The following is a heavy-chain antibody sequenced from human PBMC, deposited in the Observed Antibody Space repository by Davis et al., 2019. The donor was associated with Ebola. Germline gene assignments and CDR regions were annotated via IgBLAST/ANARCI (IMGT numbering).Heavy chain of an antibody. V-gene: IGHV4-38-2*02. D-gene: IGHD3-10*01. CDR1: GYSISSGYY. CDR3: AGSELLWFGELLWTPFYYGMDV. Sequence: SETLSLICTVSGYSISSGYYWGWIRQPPGKGLEWIGSIYYSGSTYYNPSLKSRVTISVDTSKNQFSLKLSSVTAADTAVYYCAGSELLWFGELLWTPFYYGMDVWGKGTTVTVSS. CDR2: IYYSGST. J-gene: IGHJ6*04.